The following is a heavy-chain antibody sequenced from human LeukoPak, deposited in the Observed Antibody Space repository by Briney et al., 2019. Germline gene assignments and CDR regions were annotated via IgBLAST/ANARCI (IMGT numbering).Heavy chain of an antibody. CDR1: GFTFSSYA. D-gene: IGHD2-21*01. CDR2: ISGSGGST. Sequence: PGGSLRLSCAASGFTFSSYAMSWVRQARGKGLVWVSAISGSGGSTYYADSVKGRFTISRDNSKNTLYLQMNSLRAEDTAVYYCAKFLPTHIVVANYYFDYWGQGTLVTVSS. V-gene: IGHV3-23*01. CDR3: AKFLPTHIVVANYYFDY. J-gene: IGHJ4*02.